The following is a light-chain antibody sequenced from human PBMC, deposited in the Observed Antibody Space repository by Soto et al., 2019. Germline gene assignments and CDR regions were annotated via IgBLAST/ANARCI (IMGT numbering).Light chain of an antibody. CDR3: LQHNSDTWS. CDR2: EAS. V-gene: IGKV1-9*01. Sequence: QLTQSPSSLSASVGDRATIXXRASQGMRGYVGWYQQKPGKAPKGXRDEASNLQRVGPSRFSGSGSGTKFTLTSSSLQPVAFATYSCLQHNSDTWSFGPGTKVEIK. J-gene: IGKJ4*01. CDR1: QGMRGY.